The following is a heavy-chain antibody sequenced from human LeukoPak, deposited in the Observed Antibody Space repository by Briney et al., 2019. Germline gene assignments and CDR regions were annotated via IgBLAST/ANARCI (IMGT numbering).Heavy chain of an antibody. Sequence: PGGSLRLSCAASGFTFSNYWMHWVRQAPGKGLVWVSRVNSDGGATTYADSVQGRFTISRDNAKNTTYLQMNSLRPEDTAVYYCARGARAWDFDYWAGEPRSPSPQ. V-gene: IGHV3-74*01. D-gene: IGHD7-27*01. J-gene: IGHJ4*02. CDR2: VNSDGGAT. CDR1: GFTFSNYW. CDR3: ARGARAWDFDY.